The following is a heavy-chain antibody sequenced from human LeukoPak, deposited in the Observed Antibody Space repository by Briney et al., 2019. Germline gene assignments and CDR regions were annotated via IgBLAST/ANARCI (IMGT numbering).Heavy chain of an antibody. J-gene: IGHJ4*02. D-gene: IGHD2-21*02. V-gene: IGHV3-7*03. CDR1: GFTFSNYW. CDR3: ARVRVGGGDPEIGSY. Sequence: GGSLRLSCAASGFTFSNYWMSWIRQAPGKGLEWLGHIKEDGSEKNCVDSVKGRFTISRDNAKNSLYLQMNSLRVEDTTVYYCARVRVGGGDPEIGSYWGQGTLVTVSS. CDR2: IKEDGSEK.